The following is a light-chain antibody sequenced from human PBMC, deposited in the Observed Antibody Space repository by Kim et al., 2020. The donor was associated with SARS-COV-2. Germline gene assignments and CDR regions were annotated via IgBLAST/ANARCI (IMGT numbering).Light chain of an antibody. CDR3: QSANSVPPWA. J-gene: IGKJ1*01. Sequence: DIQMIQSPSSVSASVGDRLTITCRASQDISNWLAWYQQKPGRAPKRMIYAASSLHGGVPSRFSASGSGTYFTLTITGLQPEDFATYYCQSANSVPPWAFGQGTKVDIK. CDR1: QDISNW. V-gene: IGKV1-12*01. CDR2: AAS.